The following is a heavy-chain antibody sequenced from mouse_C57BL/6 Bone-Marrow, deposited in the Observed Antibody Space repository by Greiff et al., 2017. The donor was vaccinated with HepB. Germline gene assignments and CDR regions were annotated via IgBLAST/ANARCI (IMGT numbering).Heavy chain of an antibody. Sequence: QVQLQQSGAELVKPGASVKMSCKASGYTFTSYWITWVKQRPGQGLEWIGDIYPGSGSTNYNEKFKSKATLTVDTSSSTAYMQLSSLTSEDSAVYYCARHSNYAAYAMDYWGQGTSVTVSS. D-gene: IGHD2-5*01. J-gene: IGHJ4*01. V-gene: IGHV1-55*01. CDR3: ARHSNYAAYAMDY. CDR2: IYPGSGST. CDR1: GYTFTSYW.